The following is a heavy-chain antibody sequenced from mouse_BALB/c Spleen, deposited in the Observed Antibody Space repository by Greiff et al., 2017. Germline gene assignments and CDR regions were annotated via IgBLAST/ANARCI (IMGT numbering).Heavy chain of an antibody. J-gene: IGHJ3*01. CDR3: AKKRGYDGDVFAY. D-gene: IGHD2-14*01. CDR1: GYTFTSYW. Sequence: VQLQQPGAELVKPGASVKLSCKASGYTFTSYWMHWVKQRPGQGLEWIGEINPSNGRTNYNEKFKSKATLTVDKSSSTAYMQLSSLTSEDSAVYYCAKKRGYDGDVFAYWGQGTLVTVSA. CDR2: INPSNGRT. V-gene: IGHV1S81*02.